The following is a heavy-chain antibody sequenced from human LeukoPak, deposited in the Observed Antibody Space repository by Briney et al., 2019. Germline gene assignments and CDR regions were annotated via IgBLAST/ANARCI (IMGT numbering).Heavy chain of an antibody. J-gene: IGHJ4*02. CDR1: GLTFSSYT. CDR3: AKEGWFGELFVGFDY. D-gene: IGHD3-10*01. Sequence: GGSLRLSCAASGLTFSSYTMSWVRQAPGRGLEWVSDISGSGGSTYYADSVKGRFTISRDNFKHTLYLQMNSLRAEDTAVYYCAKEGWFGELFVGFDYWGQGTLVTVSS. V-gene: IGHV3-23*01. CDR2: ISGSGGST.